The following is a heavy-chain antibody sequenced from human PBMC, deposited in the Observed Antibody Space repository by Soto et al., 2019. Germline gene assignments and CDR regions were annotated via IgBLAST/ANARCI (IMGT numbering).Heavy chain of an antibody. J-gene: IGHJ4*02. D-gene: IGHD2-2*01. CDR3: THYCSSTSCYGSGSYYNVDY. Sequence: GGSLRLSCAASGFTFSNAWMSWVRQAPGKGLEWVGRIKSKTDGGTTDYAAPVKGRFTISRDDSKNTLYLQMNSLKTEDTAVYYCTHYCSSTSCYGSGSYYNVDYWGQGTLVTVSS. CDR2: IKSKTDGGTT. V-gene: IGHV3-15*01. CDR1: GFTFSNAW.